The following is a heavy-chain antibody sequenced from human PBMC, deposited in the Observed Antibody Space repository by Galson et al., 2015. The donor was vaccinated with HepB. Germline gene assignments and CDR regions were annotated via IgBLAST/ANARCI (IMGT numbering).Heavy chain of an antibody. V-gene: IGHV3-11*06. CDR1: GFTFSDYF. Sequence: SLRLSCAASGFTFSDYFMSWIRQAPGKGLEWISYISNGATYTNYADSVKGRFTISRDNAKKSLYLQMNSLTAEDTALYYCVRDKFGSDDYSKVADYWGQGTLVTVSS. J-gene: IGHJ4*02. D-gene: IGHD4-11*01. CDR2: ISNGATYT. CDR3: VRDKFGSDDYSKVADY.